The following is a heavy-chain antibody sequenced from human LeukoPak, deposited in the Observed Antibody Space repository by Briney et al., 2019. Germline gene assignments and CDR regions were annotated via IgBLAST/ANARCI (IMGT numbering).Heavy chain of an antibody. J-gene: IGHJ3*02. D-gene: IGHD5-24*01. CDR2: IIPIFGTA. Sequence: GASVKVSCKASGGTFSSYAISWVRQAPGQGLEWMGGIIPIFGTANYAQKFQGRVTITADESTSTAYMELSSLRSEDTAVYYCARDLDRWLQPRAGDAFDIWGQGTMVTVSS. V-gene: IGHV1-69*13. CDR1: GGTFSSYA. CDR3: ARDLDRWLQPRAGDAFDI.